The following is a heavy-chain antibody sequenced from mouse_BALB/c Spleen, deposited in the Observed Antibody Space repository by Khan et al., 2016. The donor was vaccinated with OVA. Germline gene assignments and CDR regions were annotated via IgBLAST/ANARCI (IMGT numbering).Heavy chain of an antibody. CDR2: ISYSGRT. V-gene: IGHV3-2*02. J-gene: IGHJ2*01. CDR1: GYSITSDYA. CDR3: ARSVTITTVVATDFDY. Sequence: EVQLQESGPGPVNPSQSLSLTCTVTGYSITSDYAWNWIRQFPGNKLEWMGYISYSGRTSYNPSLKSRISITRDTSKNQVFLPLNSVTTEDTATYFCARSVTITTVVATDFDYWGQGTTLTGSS. D-gene: IGHD1-1*01.